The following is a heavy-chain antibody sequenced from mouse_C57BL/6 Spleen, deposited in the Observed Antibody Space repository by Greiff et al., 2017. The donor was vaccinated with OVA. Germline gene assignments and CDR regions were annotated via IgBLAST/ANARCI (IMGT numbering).Heavy chain of an antibody. Sequence: EVQLVESGGGLVQPGGSMKLSCVASGFTFSNYWMNWVRQSPEKGLEWVAQIRLKSDNYATHYAESVKGRFTISRDDSKSSVYLQMNNLRAEDTGIYYCTVYYGSRDWYFDVWGTGTTVTVSS. CDR2: IRLKSDNYAT. V-gene: IGHV6-3*01. CDR1: GFTFSNYW. CDR3: TVYYGSRDWYFDV. J-gene: IGHJ1*03. D-gene: IGHD1-1*01.